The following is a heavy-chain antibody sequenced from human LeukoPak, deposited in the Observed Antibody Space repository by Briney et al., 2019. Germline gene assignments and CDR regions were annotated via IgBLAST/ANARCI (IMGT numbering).Heavy chain of an antibody. CDR1: GDSVSSNSVA. D-gene: IGHD4-11*01. Sequence: SQTLSLTCAISGDSVSSNSVAWNWIRQSPSRGLEWLGRTSYRSKWYNGYAVSVKSRISIIADPSKNQFSLQLNSVTPEDTAVYYCARSLTTTVSWFDPWGQGSLVVVCS. J-gene: IGHJ5*02. V-gene: IGHV6-1*01. CDR2: TSYRSKWYN. CDR3: ARSLTTTVSWFDP.